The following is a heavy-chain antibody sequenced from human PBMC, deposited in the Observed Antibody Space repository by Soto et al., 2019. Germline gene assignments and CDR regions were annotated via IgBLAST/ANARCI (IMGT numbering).Heavy chain of an antibody. Sequence: GGSLRLSCAASGFTVSSNFMSWVRQAPGTGLEWVSLIYSDGRTYYAASVKGRFTISRDNSGNTLYLQMNSLRAEDTAVYYCARGLGFCSSPSCYLYYGMDVWGQGTTVTVSS. V-gene: IGHV3-66*01. CDR2: IYSDGRT. D-gene: IGHD2-2*01. CDR3: ARGLGFCSSPSCYLYYGMDV. J-gene: IGHJ6*02. CDR1: GFTVSSNF.